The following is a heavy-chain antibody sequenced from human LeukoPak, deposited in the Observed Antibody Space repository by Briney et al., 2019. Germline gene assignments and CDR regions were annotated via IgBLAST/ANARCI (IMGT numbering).Heavy chain of an antibody. J-gene: IGHJ6*02. D-gene: IGHD3-10*01. CDR1: GFTFSSYA. CDR3: AKGGGPLRQRGGYGSGSYLASYYYGMDV. CDR2: ISGSGGST. V-gene: IGHV3-23*01. Sequence: GGSLRLSCAASGFTFSSYAMSWVRQAPGKGLEWVSAISGSGGSTYYADSVKGRFTISRDNSKNTLYLQMNSLRAEDTAVYYCAKGGGPLRQRGGYGSGSYLASYYYGMDVWGQGTTVTVSS.